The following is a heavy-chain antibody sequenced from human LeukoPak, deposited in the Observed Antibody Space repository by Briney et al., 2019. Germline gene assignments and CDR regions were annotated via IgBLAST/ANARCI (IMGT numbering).Heavy chain of an antibody. D-gene: IGHD3-3*01. V-gene: IGHV3-9*01. J-gene: IGHJ3*02. CDR3: AKGALYDFWSGYLNHDAFDI. Sequence: GGSLRLSCAAPGFTFDDYAMHWVRQAPGKGLEWVSGISWNSGSIGYADSVKGRFTISRDNAKNSLYLQMNSLRAEDTALYYCAKGALYDFWSGYLNHDAFDIWGQGTMVTVSS. CDR2: ISWNSGSI. CDR1: GFTFDDYA.